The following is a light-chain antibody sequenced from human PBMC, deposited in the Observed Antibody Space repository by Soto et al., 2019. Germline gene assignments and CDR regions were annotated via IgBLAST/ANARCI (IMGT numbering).Light chain of an antibody. CDR3: QQFYNYPRT. Sequence: ILITRSPSTLSASGLDAVATTGLASQGISSYLAWYQQKPGKAPKLLIYAASTLQTGVPSRFSGSGSGTDFTLTISYLQSQDFGTYYCQQFYNYPRTFGQGTKVDI. CDR1: QGISSY. CDR2: AAS. V-gene: IGKV1-9*01. J-gene: IGKJ1*01.